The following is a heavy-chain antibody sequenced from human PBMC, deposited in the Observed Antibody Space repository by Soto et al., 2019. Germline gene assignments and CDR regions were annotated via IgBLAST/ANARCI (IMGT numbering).Heavy chain of an antibody. Sequence: ASVKVSCKASGYTFNRHGITWVRQAPGQGLEWMGWISGYNGDINYGQKFQGRVTLSSDTLTSTVYLELKSLRFDDTAVYYCARVRIVGAREIDFWGQGTLVTISS. V-gene: IGHV1-18*04. J-gene: IGHJ4*02. CDR1: GYTFNRHG. CDR2: ISGYNGDI. D-gene: IGHD1-26*01. CDR3: ARVRIVGAREIDF.